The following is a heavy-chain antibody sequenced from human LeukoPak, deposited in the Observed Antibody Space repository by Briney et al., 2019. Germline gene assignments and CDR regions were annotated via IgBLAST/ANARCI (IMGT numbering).Heavy chain of an antibody. Sequence: ASVKVSCKASGGTFSSYAISWVRQAPGQGLEWMGRIIPIFGTANYAQKFQGRVTITTDESTSTAYMELSSLRSEDTAVYYCAREGLEVVHLDYWGQGTLVTVSS. V-gene: IGHV1-69*05. CDR3: AREGLEVVHLDY. CDR1: GGTFSSYA. J-gene: IGHJ4*02. D-gene: IGHD3-22*01. CDR2: IIPIFGTA.